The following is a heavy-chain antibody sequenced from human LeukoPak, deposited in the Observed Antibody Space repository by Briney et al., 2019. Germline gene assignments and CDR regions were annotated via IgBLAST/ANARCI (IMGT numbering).Heavy chain of an antibody. V-gene: IGHV3-20*04. D-gene: IGHD2-21*02. CDR2: INWNGGST. CDR1: GFTFGNYG. Sequence: GGSLRLSCAASGFTFGNYGMSWVRQAPGKGLEGVSGINWNGGSTGYADSVEGRFTISRDNAKNSQYLQMNSLRVEDTALYYCARAQTYGDSRLLLDYWGQGTLVTVSS. CDR3: ARAQTYGDSRLLLDY. J-gene: IGHJ4*02.